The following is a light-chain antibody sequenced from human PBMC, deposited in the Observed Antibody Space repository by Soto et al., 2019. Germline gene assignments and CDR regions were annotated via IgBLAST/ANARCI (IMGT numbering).Light chain of an antibody. J-gene: IGKJ5*01. CDR1: QDISNY. V-gene: IGKV1-17*01. Sequence: DIQMTQSPSSLSASLGDRVTITCQASQDISNYLNWYQQKPGKAPKRLIYAASSLQSGVPSRFSGSGSGTEFTLTISSLQPEDFATYFCLQYNTYPFTFGQGTRLEI. CDR2: AAS. CDR3: LQYNTYPFT.